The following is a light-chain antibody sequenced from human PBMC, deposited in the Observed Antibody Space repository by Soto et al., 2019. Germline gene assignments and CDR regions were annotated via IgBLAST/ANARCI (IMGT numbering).Light chain of an antibody. J-gene: IGKJ2*01. Sequence: EIVLTQSPATLSLSSGERATLSCRASQSVSSYLAWYQQKPGQAPRLLIYDASNRATGIPARFSGSGSGTDFTLTISSLEPEDFAVYYCQQRRGRTFGQGTKLEIK. V-gene: IGKV3-11*01. CDR1: QSVSSY. CDR2: DAS. CDR3: QQRRGRT.